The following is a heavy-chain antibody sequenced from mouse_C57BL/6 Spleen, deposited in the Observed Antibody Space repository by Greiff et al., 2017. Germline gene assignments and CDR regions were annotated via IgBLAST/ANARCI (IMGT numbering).Heavy chain of an antibody. V-gene: IGHV5-4*01. CDR2: ISDGGSYT. J-gene: IGHJ4*01. Sequence: EVQLVESGGGLVKPGGSLKLSCAASGFTFSSYAMSWVRQTPEKRLEWVATISDGGSYTYYPDNVKGRFTISRDNAKNNLYLQMSHLKSEDTAMYYCAREELRLGYAMDYWGQGTSVTVSS. D-gene: IGHD1-2*01. CDR1: GFTFSSYA. CDR3: AREELRLGYAMDY.